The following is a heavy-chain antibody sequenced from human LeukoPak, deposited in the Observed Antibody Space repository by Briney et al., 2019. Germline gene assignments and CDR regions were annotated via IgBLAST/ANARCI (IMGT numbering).Heavy chain of an antibody. D-gene: IGHD3-16*01. Sequence: PGGSLRLSCSASGFTFSSYAMHWVRQAPGKGLEYVSAISSNGVSTYYADSVKGRFTISRDNAKNSLYLQMNTLRADDTAVYYCARDGFGTGSNWGQGTLVTVSS. V-gene: IGHV3-64*04. CDR3: ARDGFGTGSN. CDR2: ISSNGVST. CDR1: GFTFSSYA. J-gene: IGHJ4*02.